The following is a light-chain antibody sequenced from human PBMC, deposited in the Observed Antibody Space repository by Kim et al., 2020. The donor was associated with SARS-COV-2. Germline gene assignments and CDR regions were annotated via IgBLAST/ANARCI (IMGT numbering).Light chain of an antibody. V-gene: IGKV4-1*01. CDR3: QQYSITPYT. Sequence: RATINCKSSQSVLYSSNNKDYLGWDQQKPGQPPKLLIRWASTRDSGAPDRFSGSGSGTDFTLTNSSLQAEDVAVYYCQQYSITPYTFGQGTKLEI. CDR2: WAS. J-gene: IGKJ2*01. CDR1: QSVLYSSNNKDY.